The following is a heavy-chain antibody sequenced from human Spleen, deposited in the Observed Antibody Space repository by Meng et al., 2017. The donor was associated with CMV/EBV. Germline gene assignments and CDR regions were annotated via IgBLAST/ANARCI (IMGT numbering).Heavy chain of an antibody. CDR3: ARGRGVTIFGVFDY. D-gene: IGHD3-3*01. V-gene: IGHV3-20*01. J-gene: IGHJ4*02. CDR2: INWNGRST. CDR1: GFTFDDYG. Sequence: GESLKISCVASGFTFDDYGMSWVRQAPGKGLEWVSGINWNGRSTGYADSVKGRFTISRDNAKNSLYLQMNSLRAEDTAVYHCARGRGVTIFGVFDYWGQGILVTVSS.